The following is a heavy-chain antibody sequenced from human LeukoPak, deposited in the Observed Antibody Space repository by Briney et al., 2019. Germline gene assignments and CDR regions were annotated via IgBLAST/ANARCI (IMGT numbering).Heavy chain of an antibody. D-gene: IGHD5-12*01. CDR3: ARGGGYASSIGY. Sequence: SETLSLTCTLSGGSISTYYWSWIRQPPGKGLEWIGYIYHSGSTNYNPPLKSRVTISVDTSKNQFSLKLSSVTAADTAVYFCARGGGYASSIGYWGQAAQVTVS. J-gene: IGHJ4*02. CDR1: GGSISTYY. V-gene: IGHV4-59*01. CDR2: IYHSGST.